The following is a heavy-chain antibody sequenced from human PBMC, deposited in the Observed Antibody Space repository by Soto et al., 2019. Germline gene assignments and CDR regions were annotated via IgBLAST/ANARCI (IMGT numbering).Heavy chain of an antibody. Sequence: GASVKVSCKASGYTFTSYAMHWVRQAPGQRLEWMGWINAGNGNAKYSQKFQGRVTITRDTSASTAYMELSSLGSEDTAVYYCARDRSTIFGVVTPRRDYFDYWGQGTLVTVSS. D-gene: IGHD3-3*01. CDR2: INAGNGNA. CDR3: ARDRSTIFGVVTPRRDYFDY. V-gene: IGHV1-3*01. J-gene: IGHJ4*02. CDR1: GYTFTSYA.